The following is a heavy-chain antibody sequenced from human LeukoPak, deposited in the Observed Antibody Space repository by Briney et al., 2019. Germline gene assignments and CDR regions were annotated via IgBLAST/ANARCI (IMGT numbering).Heavy chain of an antibody. CDR3: GGFGYEAGVDL. J-gene: IGHJ4*02. Sequence: PGGSLRLSCAASGFMFSTYWMTWVRQAPGKGPEWVANIKPDGSETYYVDAEKGRFTISRDNTKNLLYLQMNNLRGEDAAVYHCGGFGYEAGVDLWGQGTLVTVSS. CDR1: GFMFSTYW. V-gene: IGHV3-7*01. CDR2: IKPDGSET. D-gene: IGHD2-15*01.